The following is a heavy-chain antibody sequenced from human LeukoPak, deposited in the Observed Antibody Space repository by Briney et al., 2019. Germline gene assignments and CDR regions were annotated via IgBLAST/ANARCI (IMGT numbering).Heavy chain of an antibody. CDR2: IYYSGST. CDR1: GGSISSSSYY. J-gene: IGHJ3*02. Sequence: NPSETLSLTCTVSGGSISSSSYYWGWIRQPPGKGLEWIGSIYYSGSTYYNPSLKSRVTISVDTSKNQFSLKLSSVTAADTAVYYCARGDYGGNSDDAFDIWGQGTMVTVSS. V-gene: IGHV4-39*07. CDR3: ARGDYGGNSDDAFDI. D-gene: IGHD4-23*01.